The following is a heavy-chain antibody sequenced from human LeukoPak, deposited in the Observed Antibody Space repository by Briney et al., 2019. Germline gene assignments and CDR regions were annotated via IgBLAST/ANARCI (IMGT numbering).Heavy chain of an antibody. CDR3: AKIQGCSKDFWSGFYFYSYKGMDV. J-gene: IGHJ6*02. D-gene: IGHD3-3*01. V-gene: IGHV3-7*03. Sequence: GGSLRLSCAASGFTFSSYWMSWVRQAPGKGLEWVANIKQDGSEKYYVDSVKGRFTISRDNAKNSLYLQMNSLRAEDTAVYYCAKIQGCSKDFWSGFYFYSYKGMDVWGQGTTVPVPS. CDR2: IKQDGSEK. CDR1: GFTFSSYW.